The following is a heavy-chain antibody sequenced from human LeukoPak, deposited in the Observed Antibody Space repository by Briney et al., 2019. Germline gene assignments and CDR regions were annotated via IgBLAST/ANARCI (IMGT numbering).Heavy chain of an antibody. V-gene: IGHV3-23*01. D-gene: IGHD5-24*01. CDR1: GLTFSGSS. J-gene: IGHJ4*02. CDR3: ANGRGPNTGPTLDY. CDR2: ISGSGENT. Sequence: GGSLRLSCAASGLTFSGSSMTWVRQAPGKGLEWVSCISGSGENTYYADSVRGRFTISRDNSKNTLYLQLNSLRAEDTAIYYCANGRGPNTGPTLDYWGQGTLVTVSS.